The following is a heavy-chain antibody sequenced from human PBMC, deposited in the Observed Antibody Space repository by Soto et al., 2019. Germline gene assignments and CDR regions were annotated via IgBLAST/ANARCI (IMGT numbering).Heavy chain of an antibody. J-gene: IGHJ4*03. D-gene: IGHD1-1*01. CDR2: IIANGGT. CDR1: EFNFNHYA. CDR3: AKSTATHGEVFSI. Sequence: PVGTKTDTCRASEFNFNHYAMSWVRQAPGKGLEWVSIIIANGGTFYADSVKGRFTISRDRSKNTVYLQMNSLTAGDTAVYYCAKSTATHGEVFSICGQRTVVSGSS. V-gene: IGHV3-23*01.